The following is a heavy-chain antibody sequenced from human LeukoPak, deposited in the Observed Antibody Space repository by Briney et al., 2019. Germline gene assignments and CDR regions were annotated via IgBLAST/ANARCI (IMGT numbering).Heavy chain of an antibody. CDR2: ISHSGST. J-gene: IGHJ5*02. V-gene: IGHV4-59*08. CDR3: ARQVPDYNDGSGSPIWFDP. D-gene: IGHD3-22*01. Sequence: PSETLSLTCTVSGDSISSYDWSWIRQPPGNGLEWIGYISHSGSTNYYPSLKSRVNISLDTSKNQFSMKLTSVTAADMAVNNLARQVPDYNDGSGSPIWFDPWGQGGMVPVSS. CDR1: GDSISSYD.